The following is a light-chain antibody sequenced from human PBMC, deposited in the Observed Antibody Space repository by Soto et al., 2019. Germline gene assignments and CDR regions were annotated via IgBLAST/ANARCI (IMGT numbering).Light chain of an antibody. CDR1: QGISRY. CDR3: QQTYTIPWT. CDR2: SAT. J-gene: IGKJ1*01. V-gene: IGKV1-39*01. Sequence: IQLTQSPSSLSASVGHSVTITCRASQGISRYLAWYQQKPGRAPKLLLYSATVLQSGVPSRFSGSGSGTDFTLTISRLQHEDSATYYCQQTYTIPWTFGQGTKVDI.